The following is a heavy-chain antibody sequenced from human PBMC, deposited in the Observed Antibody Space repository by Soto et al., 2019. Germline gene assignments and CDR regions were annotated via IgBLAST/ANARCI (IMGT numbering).Heavy chain of an antibody. Sequence: GGSLRLSCAASGFTFSNSDMNWVHQAPGKGLEWVSGVSWNGSRTHYADSVKGRFIISRDNSRNTLYLQTNSLRAEDTAVYYCVRRGGRITMIVVDPRGQGTMVTVSS. D-gene: IGHD3-22*01. CDR3: VRRGGRITMIVVDP. V-gene: IGHV3-35*01. CDR2: VSWNGSRT. J-gene: IGHJ3*01. CDR1: GFTFSNSD.